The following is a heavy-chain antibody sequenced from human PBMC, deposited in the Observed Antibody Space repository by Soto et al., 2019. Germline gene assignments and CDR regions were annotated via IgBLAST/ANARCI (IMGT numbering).Heavy chain of an antibody. CDR2: IIPIFGTA. D-gene: IGHD5-18*01. J-gene: IGHJ6*02. Sequence: SGKVSCKASGGTFSSYAIIWVRQAPGQGLEWMGGIIPIFGTANYAQKFQGRVTITADESTSTAYMELSSLRSEDTAVYYCARELYSYGDYYYCYGMDVWGQGTTVTVSS. V-gene: IGHV1-69*13. CDR3: ARELYSYGDYYYCYGMDV. CDR1: GGTFSSYA.